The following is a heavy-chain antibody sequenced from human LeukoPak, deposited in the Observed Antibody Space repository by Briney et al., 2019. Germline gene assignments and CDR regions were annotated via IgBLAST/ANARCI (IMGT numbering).Heavy chain of an antibody. J-gene: IGHJ5*02. Sequence: ESLKISCKGSGYRFANYWIVWVRQTPAKDLEWMGIVYPGDSDTRYRPSFQGPVTISADKSLDPAYLQSSSLKPSDTAMYYCARRGDYSGWFDPWGQGTLVSVSS. CDR1: GYRFANYW. D-gene: IGHD3-10*01. CDR2: VYPGDSDT. V-gene: IGHV5-51*01. CDR3: ARRGDYSGWFDP.